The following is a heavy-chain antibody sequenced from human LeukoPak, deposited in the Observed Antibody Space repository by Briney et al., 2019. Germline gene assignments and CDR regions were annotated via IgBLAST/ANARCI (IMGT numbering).Heavy chain of an antibody. CDR2: IRYDGSNK. Sequence: GALRLSCAASGFTFSSYGMHWVRQAPGKGLEWVAFIRYDGSNKYYADSVKGRFTISRDNSKDTLYLQMNSLRAEDTAVYYCAKDGSTVFDPFDYWGQGTLVTVSS. V-gene: IGHV3-30*02. CDR1: GFTFSSYG. J-gene: IGHJ4*02. CDR3: AKDGSTVFDPFDY. D-gene: IGHD3-9*01.